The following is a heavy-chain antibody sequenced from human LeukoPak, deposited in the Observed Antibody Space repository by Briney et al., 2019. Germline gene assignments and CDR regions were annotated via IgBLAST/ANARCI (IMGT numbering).Heavy chain of an antibody. J-gene: IGHJ4*02. D-gene: IGHD3-10*01. CDR3: ARRFTAGRALSARKYYFDY. CDR2: ISSSSSYI. V-gene: IGHV3-21*01. CDR1: GFTFSSYS. Sequence: GGSLRLSCAASGFTFSSYSMNWVRQAPGKGLEWVSSISSSSSYIYYADSVKGRFTISRDNAKNSLYLQMNSLRAEDTAVYYCARRFTAGRALSARKYYFDYWGQGTLVTVSS.